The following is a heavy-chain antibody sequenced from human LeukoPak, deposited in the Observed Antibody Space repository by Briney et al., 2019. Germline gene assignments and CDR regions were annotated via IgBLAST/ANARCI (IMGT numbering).Heavy chain of an antibody. CDR3: ARDILPSGSRAFDI. CDR2: ISSDGSIK. J-gene: IGHJ3*02. CDR1: GFTLSDYG. Sequence: GGSLRLSCAVSGFTLSDYGIHWVRQAPGKGLEWVTIISSDGSIKYADSVKGRFTVSRDSSKNTVYLQMNSLRAEDTAVYYCARDILPSGSRAFDIWGQGTMVTVSS. V-gene: IGHV3-33*01. D-gene: IGHD3-10*01.